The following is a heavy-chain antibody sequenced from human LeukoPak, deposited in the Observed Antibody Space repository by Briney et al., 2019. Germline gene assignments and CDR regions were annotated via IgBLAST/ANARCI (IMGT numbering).Heavy chain of an antibody. CDR2: ISGSADRT. V-gene: IGHV3-23*01. D-gene: IGHD1-1*01. CDR3: ARDPRTVRI. CDR1: GFIFNTYA. Sequence: GGSLRLSCAASGFIFNTYAMTWVRQAPGKGLEWVSAISGSADRTYYADSVKGRFTISRDNSKNTLYLQMNSLRVEDTAVYYCARDPRTVRIWGQGTLVTVSS. J-gene: IGHJ4*02.